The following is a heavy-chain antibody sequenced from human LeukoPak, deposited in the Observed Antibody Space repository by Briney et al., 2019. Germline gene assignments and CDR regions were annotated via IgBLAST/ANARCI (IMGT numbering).Heavy chain of an antibody. CDR3: TSLDCSITSCYYYYGMDV. V-gene: IGHV4-59*08. CDR1: GGSINIYY. D-gene: IGHD2-2*01. J-gene: IGHJ6*02. Sequence: PSETLSLTCTVSGGSINIYYWSWIRQPPGKGLEWIGHIYYSGSTKYNPSLKSRVTISVDTSKNQFSLKLSSVTAGDTAVCYCTSLDCSITSCYYYYGMDVWGQGTTVTVSS. CDR2: IYYSGST.